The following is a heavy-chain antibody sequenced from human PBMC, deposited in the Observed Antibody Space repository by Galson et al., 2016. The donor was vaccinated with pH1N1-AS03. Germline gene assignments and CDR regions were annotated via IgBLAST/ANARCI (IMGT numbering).Heavy chain of an antibody. CDR2: IDQDESEK. Sequence: SLRLSCAASGFRFIDYWMTWVRQAPGKGLEWVANIDQDESEKYYMDSVEGRFTISRDNAKNSLSLQMNSLRSEDTAVYYCTSGMVELDYWGQGTLLTVSS. V-gene: IGHV3-7*01. CDR1: GFRFIDYW. D-gene: IGHD3-10*01. CDR3: TSGMVELDY. J-gene: IGHJ4*02.